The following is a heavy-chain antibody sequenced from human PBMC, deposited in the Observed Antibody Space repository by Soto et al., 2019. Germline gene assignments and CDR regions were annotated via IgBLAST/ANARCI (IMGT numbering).Heavy chain of an antibody. J-gene: IGHJ4*02. V-gene: IGHV1-8*01. CDR2: MNPNSGNT. CDR3: ARGLQYCSGGSCYSNLFDY. D-gene: IGHD2-15*01. CDR1: GYTFTSYD. Sequence: QVQLVQSGAEVKKPGASVKVSCKASGYTFTSYDINWVRQATGQGLEWMGWMNPNSGNTGYAQKFQGRVTMTRNTSISTAYMELSSLRSEDTAVYYCARGLQYCSGGSCYSNLFDYWGQGTLVTVSS.